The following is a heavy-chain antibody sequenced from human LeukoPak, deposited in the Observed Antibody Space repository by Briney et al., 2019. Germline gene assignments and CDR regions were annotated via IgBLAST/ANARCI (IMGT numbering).Heavy chain of an antibody. V-gene: IGHV1-46*01. Sequence: ASVKVSCKASGYTFTSYYMHWVRQAPGRGLEWMGIINPSGGSTSYAQKFQGRVTMTRDTSTSTVYMELSSLRSEDTAVYYCARGSPSTYYYGSYGMDVWGQGTTVTVSS. D-gene: IGHD3-10*01. CDR1: GYTFTSYY. CDR2: INPSGGST. J-gene: IGHJ6*02. CDR3: ARGSPSTYYYGSYGMDV.